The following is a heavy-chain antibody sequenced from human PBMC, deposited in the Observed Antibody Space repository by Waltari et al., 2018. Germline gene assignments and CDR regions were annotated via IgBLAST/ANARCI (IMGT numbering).Heavy chain of an antibody. CDR2: IRYDGSNK. CDR1: GFTFSSYG. J-gene: IGHJ4*02. Sequence: QVQLVESGGGVVQPGGSLRLSCAASGFTFSSYGMHWVRQAPGKGLEWVAFIRYDGSNKYYADSVKGRFTISRDNSKNTLYLQMNSLRAEDTAVYYCANLPEEQQLVRPFDYCGQGTLVTVSS. V-gene: IGHV3-30*02. CDR3: ANLPEEQQLVRPFDY. D-gene: IGHD6-13*01.